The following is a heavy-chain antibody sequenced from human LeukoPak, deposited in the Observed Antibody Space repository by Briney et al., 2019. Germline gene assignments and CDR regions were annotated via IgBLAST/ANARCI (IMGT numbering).Heavy chain of an antibody. J-gene: IGHJ4*02. CDR3: ARVGLGVTKLFDY. CDR1: GFSFSSYG. Sequence: PGRSLRLSCVASGFSFSSYGMHWVRQAPGKGLEWVAVISYDGSNKYYADSVKGRFTISRDNSKNSLYLQMNSLRAEDTAVYYCARVGLGVTKLFDYWGQGTLVTVSS. V-gene: IGHV3-30*03. CDR2: ISYDGSNK. D-gene: IGHD4-17*01.